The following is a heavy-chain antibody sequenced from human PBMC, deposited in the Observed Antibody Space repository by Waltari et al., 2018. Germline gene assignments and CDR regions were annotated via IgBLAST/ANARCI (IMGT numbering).Heavy chain of an antibody. D-gene: IGHD3-10*01. Sequence: QVQLQESGPGMLRPSETLSLTCTVSGDSIKTVSYYWGWIRQSPGKGLECLGTLHSSGTTYVAAPLEPRVTISGDTFNNRFSVDLRSATAADTAVYFCARLVWFGAWIDNWGQGSLVTVSS. CDR2: LHSSGTT. V-gene: IGHV4-39*01. CDR3: ARLVWFGAWIDN. J-gene: IGHJ4*02. CDR1: GDSIKTVSYY.